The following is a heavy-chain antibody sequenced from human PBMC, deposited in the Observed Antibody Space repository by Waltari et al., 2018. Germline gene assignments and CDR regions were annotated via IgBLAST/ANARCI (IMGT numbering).Heavy chain of an antibody. CDR1: GFTFSSYE. J-gene: IGHJ6*02. CDR2: ISSSGSTI. D-gene: IGHD3-10*01. CDR3: AREKMVRGVIHYYYGMDV. V-gene: IGHV3-48*03. Sequence: EVQLVESGGGLVQPGGSLRLSCAASGFTFSSYEMNWVRQAPGKGLEWVSYISSSGSTIYYADSVKGRFTISRDNAKNSLYLQMNSLRAEDTAVYYCAREKMVRGVIHYYYGMDVWGQGTTVTVSS.